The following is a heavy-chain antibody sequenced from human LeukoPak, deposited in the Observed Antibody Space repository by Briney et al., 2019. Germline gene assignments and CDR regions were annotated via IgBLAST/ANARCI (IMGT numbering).Heavy chain of an antibody. CDR1: GGSFSGYY. J-gene: IGHJ4*02. V-gene: IGHV4-59*12. Sequence: SETLSLTCAVCGGSFSGYYWSWIRQPPGKGLEWIGYIYYSGSTNYNPSLKSRVTISVDTSKNQFSLKLSSVTAADTAVYYCARFAGSSGWYVLQRTSADYWGQGTLVTVSS. D-gene: IGHD6-19*01. CDR3: ARFAGSSGWYVLQRTSADY. CDR2: IYYSGST.